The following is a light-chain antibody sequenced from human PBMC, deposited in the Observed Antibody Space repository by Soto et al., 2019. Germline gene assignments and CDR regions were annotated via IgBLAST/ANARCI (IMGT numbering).Light chain of an antibody. V-gene: IGKV1-5*03. CDR2: KAS. CDR1: QSISPW. CDR3: QQYYTYPWT. J-gene: IGKJ1*01. Sequence: DIQMTQSPSTLPASVGDRLTITCRASQSISPWLAWYQQRPGKGPKLLIYKASNLQGGVSSRFSGSGSGTEFTLTISGLQPDDFATYYGQQYYTYPWTFGHGTKVEIK.